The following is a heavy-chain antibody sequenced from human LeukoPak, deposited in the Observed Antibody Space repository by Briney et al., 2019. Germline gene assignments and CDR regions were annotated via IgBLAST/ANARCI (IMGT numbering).Heavy chain of an antibody. CDR2: IIPIFGTA. J-gene: IGHJ6*03. V-gene: IGHV1-69*05. Sequence: SVRVSCKASGGTFNSYAICWVRQAPGQGLEWMGGIIPIFGTANYAQKFQGRVTITTDESTSTAYMELSSLRSEDTAVYYCARDYPRIAARPAYSGYMDVWGKGTTVTVSS. CDR1: GGTFNSYA. D-gene: IGHD6-6*01. CDR3: ARDYPRIAARPAYSGYMDV.